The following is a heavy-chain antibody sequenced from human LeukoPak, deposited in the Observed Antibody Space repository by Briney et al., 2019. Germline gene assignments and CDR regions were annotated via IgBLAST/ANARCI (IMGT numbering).Heavy chain of an antibody. CDR2: IYYSGST. D-gene: IGHD6-19*01. J-gene: IGHJ5*01. CDR1: GGSISSYY. Sequence: MPSETLSLTCTVAGGSISSYYWSWIRQPPGKGLEWIGYIYYSGSTNYNPSLKSRVTISVDTSKNQFSLKLSSVTAADTAVYYCARHGYSSGSLAWFDPWGQGTQVTVSS. CDR3: ARHGYSSGSLAWFDP. V-gene: IGHV4-59*01.